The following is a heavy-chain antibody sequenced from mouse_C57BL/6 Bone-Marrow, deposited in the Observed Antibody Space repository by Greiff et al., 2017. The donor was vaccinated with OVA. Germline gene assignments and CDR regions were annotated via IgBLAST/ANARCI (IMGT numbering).Heavy chain of an antibody. Sequence: EVQVVESGGGLVKPGGSLKLSCAASGFTFSSYTMSWVRQTPEKRLEWVATISGGGGNTYYPDSVKGRFTISRDNAKNTLSLQMSSLRSEDTALYYCARQYYDGYYFDYWGQGTTLTVSS. D-gene: IGHD2-4*01. CDR1: GFTFSSYT. V-gene: IGHV5-9*01. CDR2: ISGGGGNT. J-gene: IGHJ2*01. CDR3: ARQYYDGYYFDY.